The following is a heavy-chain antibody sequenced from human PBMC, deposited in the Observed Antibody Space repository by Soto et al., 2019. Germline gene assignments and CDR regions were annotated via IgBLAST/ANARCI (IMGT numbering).Heavy chain of an antibody. D-gene: IGHD2-21*01. Sequence: GGALRLSCIASGFTFRNYAMAWVRQAPGEDLEWVSAIGTSGTPTLYADSVKSRFSISRDDSRNTVSLQMNSLGVEDKATYYCTRILWSSRRDALDIWGQGTTVTVSS. CDR2: IGTSGTPT. V-gene: IGHV3-23*01. CDR1: GFTFRNYA. J-gene: IGHJ6*02. CDR3: TRILWSSRRDALDI.